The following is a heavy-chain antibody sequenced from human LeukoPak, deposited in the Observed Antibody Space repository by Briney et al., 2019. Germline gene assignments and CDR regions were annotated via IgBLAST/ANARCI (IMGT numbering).Heavy chain of an antibody. J-gene: IGHJ5*02. D-gene: IGHD2-2*01. CDR1: GGSITSDH. V-gene: IGHV4-59*01. Sequence: SETLSLTCTVSGGSITSDHWSWIRQPARRGLEWLAFVFFGGAPDYNPSLKSRITISVDTSRNQFSLNLKSVTSADTAVYYCARGGPSSRWFDPWGPGTLVTVSA. CDR3: ARGGPSSRWFDP. CDR2: VFFGGAP.